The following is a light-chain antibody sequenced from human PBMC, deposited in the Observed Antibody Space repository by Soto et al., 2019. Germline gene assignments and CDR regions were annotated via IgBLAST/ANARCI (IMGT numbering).Light chain of an antibody. Sequence: DIQMTQSPSTLSASVGDRVTITCRASQSISSKLAWYQQKVGRAPKLLIYKASNLESGVPSRFSGSGSGTEFTLTISSLQPDDFATYYCQQYDTYQGTFGQGTKVEIK. CDR1: QSISSK. V-gene: IGKV1-5*03. CDR3: QQYDTYQGT. J-gene: IGKJ1*01. CDR2: KAS.